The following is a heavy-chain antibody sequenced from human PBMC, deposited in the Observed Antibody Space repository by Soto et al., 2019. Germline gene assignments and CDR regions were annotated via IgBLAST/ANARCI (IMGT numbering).Heavy chain of an antibody. J-gene: IGHJ3*02. CDR3: ARFDGGYCSSTSCSDAFDI. Sequence: PSETLSLTCTVSGGSISSCDYYWIWIRQPPGKGLEWIGYIYYSGSTNYNPSLKSRVTISVDTSKNQFSLKLSSVTAADTAVYYCARFDGGYCSSTSCSDAFDIWGQGTLVTVSS. CDR1: GGSISSCDYY. D-gene: IGHD2-2*01. CDR2: IYYSGST. V-gene: IGHV4-30-4*01.